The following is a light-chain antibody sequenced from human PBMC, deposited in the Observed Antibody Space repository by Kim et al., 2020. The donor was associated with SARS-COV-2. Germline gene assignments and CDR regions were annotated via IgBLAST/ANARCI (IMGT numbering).Light chain of an antibody. CDR3: QQYHSYSWT. CDR1: QSISIW. CDR2: DAS. V-gene: IGKV1-5*01. Sequence: DIQMTQSPSTLSASIGDRVTITCRASQSISIWLAWYQQKPGKTPKLLIYDASTLQGGVPSRFSGGGSGTEFTLTISSLQPDDFATYYCQQYHSYSWTFGQGTKVDIK. J-gene: IGKJ1*01.